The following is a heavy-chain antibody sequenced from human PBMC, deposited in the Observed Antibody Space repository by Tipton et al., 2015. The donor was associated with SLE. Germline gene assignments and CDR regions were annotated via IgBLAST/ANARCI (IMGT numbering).Heavy chain of an antibody. CDR2: IYYSGSP. D-gene: IGHD2-21*02. Sequence: TLSLTCSVSGGSITNSNYFWGWIRQPPGKGLEWIGNIYYSGSPYYNPSLKSRVTISVNTSKNQFSLRLTSVTAADTAVYYCARGMVTWRGAILGVDVWGQGTTVNVSS. V-gene: IGHV4-39*07. CDR1: GGSITNSNYF. CDR3: ARGMVTWRGAILGVDV. J-gene: IGHJ6*02.